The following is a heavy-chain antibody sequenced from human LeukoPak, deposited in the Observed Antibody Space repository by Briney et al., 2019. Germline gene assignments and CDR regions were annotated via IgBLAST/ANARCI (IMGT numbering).Heavy chain of an antibody. D-gene: IGHD6-13*01. V-gene: IGHV3-48*01. Sequence: PGGSLRLSCAASQFTFSSYSMNWVRQAPGKGLEWVSYVSSGSSTVYYSDSVKGRFTISRDNVKNSLFLQMNSLRAEDTAVYYCAKHRGDSSSWYYFDYWGQGTLVTVSS. CDR3: AKHRGDSSSWYYFDY. J-gene: IGHJ4*02. CDR1: QFTFSSYS. CDR2: VSSGSSTV.